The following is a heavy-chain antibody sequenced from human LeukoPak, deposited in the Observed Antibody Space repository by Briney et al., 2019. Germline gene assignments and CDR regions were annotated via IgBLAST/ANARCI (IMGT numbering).Heavy chain of an antibody. CDR2: IKYDGTTT. CDR3: ARGASSAYYVDY. Sequence: GGSLRLSCAASGFTFSSYWMHWFRQAPGKGLVWVSRIKYDGTTTTYADSVKGRFSISRDNAKNTVDLQMNSLRDEDTAVYYCARGASSAYYVDYWGQGTLLTVSS. J-gene: IGHJ4*02. V-gene: IGHV3-74*01. D-gene: IGHD3-22*01. CDR1: GFTFSSYW.